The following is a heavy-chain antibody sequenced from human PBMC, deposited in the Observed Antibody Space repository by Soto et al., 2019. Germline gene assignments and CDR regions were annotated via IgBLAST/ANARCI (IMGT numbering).Heavy chain of an antibody. CDR2: IIPIFGTA. Sequence: QVQLVQSGAEVKKPGSSVKVSCKASGGTFSSYAISWVRQAPGQGLEWMGGIIPIFGTANYAQKFQGRVTITADESTSTAYMELSSLRSEDTALYYCASRTGVTLVYGMDVWGQGTTVTVSS. J-gene: IGHJ6*02. CDR3: ASRTGVTLVYGMDV. D-gene: IGHD4-4*01. CDR1: GGTFSSYA. V-gene: IGHV1-69*01.